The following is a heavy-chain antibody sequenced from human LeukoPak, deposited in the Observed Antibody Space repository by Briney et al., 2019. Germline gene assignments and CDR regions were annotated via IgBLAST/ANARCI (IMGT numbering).Heavy chain of an antibody. CDR3: TTAHYWWSTVTTRQPDY. J-gene: IGHJ4*02. V-gene: IGHV3-7*03. CDR2: INQDGSQK. Sequence: GGSLRLSCAASGFTFSSYWMSWVRQAPGKGLEWVANINQDGSQKYHVDSVKGRFTISRDNAKKSLYLQMNSLKTEDTAVYYCTTAHYWWSTVTTRQPDYWGQGTLVTVSS. CDR1: GFTFSSYW. D-gene: IGHD4-17*01.